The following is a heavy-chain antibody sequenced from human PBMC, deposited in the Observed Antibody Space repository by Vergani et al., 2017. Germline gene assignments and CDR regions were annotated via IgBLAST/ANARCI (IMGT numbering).Heavy chain of an antibody. Sequence: QVQLVQSGAEVKKPGASVKVSCKASGYTFTSYYMHWVRQAPGQGLEWMGIINPSGGSTSYAQKFQGRVTMTRDTSTSTVYMELSSLRSEDTAVYYCARGRESEYSGTTVSCDFDYWGQGTLVTVSS. J-gene: IGHJ4*02. CDR2: INPSGGST. CDR1: GYTFTSYY. D-gene: IGHD4-17*01. CDR3: ARGRESEYSGTTVSCDFDY. V-gene: IGHV1-46*01.